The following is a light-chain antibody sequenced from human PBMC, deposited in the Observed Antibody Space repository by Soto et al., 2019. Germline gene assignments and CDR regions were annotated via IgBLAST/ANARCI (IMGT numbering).Light chain of an antibody. V-gene: IGLV2-23*02. CDR1: SSDVGSYQL. CDR3: CSYAGTSTHTV. Sequence: QSALTQPASVYGSPGQSITISCTGTSSDVGSYQLVSWYQQHPGKAPKLMISEVSKRPSGISDRFSGSKSGSTASLTISGLQAEDEADYYCCSYAGTSTHTVFGGGTQLTVL. J-gene: IGLJ7*01. CDR2: EVS.